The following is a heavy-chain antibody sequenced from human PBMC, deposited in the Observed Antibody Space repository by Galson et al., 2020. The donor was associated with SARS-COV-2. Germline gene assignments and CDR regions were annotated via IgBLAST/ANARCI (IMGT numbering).Heavy chain of an antibody. J-gene: IGHJ4*02. V-gene: IGHV3-21*01. CDR1: GYTFSSYS. D-gene: IGHD5-18*01. CDR3: ARGPRGYSYGRTDY. CDR2: ISSSSSYI. Sequence: GESLKISCAASGYTFSSYSMNWVRQAPGKGLEWVSSISSSSSYIYYADSVKGRFTISRDNAKNSRYLQMNSLRAEDTAVYYCARGPRGYSYGRTDYWGQGTLVTVSS.